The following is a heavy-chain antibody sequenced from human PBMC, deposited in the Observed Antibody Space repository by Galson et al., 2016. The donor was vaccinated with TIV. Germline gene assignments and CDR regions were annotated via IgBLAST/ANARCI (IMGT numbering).Heavy chain of an antibody. J-gene: IGHJ5*02. CDR1: GGTFNNYA. D-gene: IGHD6-19*01. CDR2: ILPVSATT. V-gene: IGHV1-69*05. Sequence: SVKVSCKASGGTFNNYAINWVRQAPGQGLEWMGGILPVSATTNYAQRFQGRVSITTDESTSTVYMELSTLRSEDAAVYFCAKGEEYSSGWCYGSWGQGTLVTVSS. CDR3: AKGEEYSSGWCYGS.